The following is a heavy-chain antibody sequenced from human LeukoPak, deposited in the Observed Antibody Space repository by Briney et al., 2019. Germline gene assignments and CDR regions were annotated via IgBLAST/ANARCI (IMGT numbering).Heavy chain of an antibody. Sequence: PGGSLRLSCAASGFTFSSYWMSWVRQAPGKGLEWVANIKQDGSEKYYVDSVKGRFTISRDNAKNSLYLQMNSLRAEDTAVYYCARERWRRGSQGMTTFLPDYYYMDVWGKGPRSPSP. CDR3: ARERWRRGSQGMTTFLPDYYYMDV. CDR2: IKQDGSEK. CDR1: GFTFSSYW. D-gene: IGHD3-16*01. V-gene: IGHV3-7*01. J-gene: IGHJ6*03.